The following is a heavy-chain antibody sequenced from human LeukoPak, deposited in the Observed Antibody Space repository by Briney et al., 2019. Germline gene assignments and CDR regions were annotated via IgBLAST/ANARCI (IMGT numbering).Heavy chain of an antibody. CDR1: GFTISSYC. CDR2: IAYDGSNK. Sequence: AESLRLSCKASGFTISSYCMHWVRQAPGKGLEWVAVIAYDGSNKYYADSVKGRFTISRDNSKNTLYLQMNSLRAEDTAVYYCAKDQTTSYGMDVWGQGTTVTVSS. J-gene: IGHJ6*02. V-gene: IGHV3-30*18. D-gene: IGHD1-1*01. CDR3: AKDQTTSYGMDV.